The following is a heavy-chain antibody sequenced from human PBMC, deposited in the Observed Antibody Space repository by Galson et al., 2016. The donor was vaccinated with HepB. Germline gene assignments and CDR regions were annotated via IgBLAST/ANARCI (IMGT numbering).Heavy chain of an antibody. J-gene: IGHJ1*01. CDR1: GFTFSGHY. V-gene: IGHV3-72*01. Sequence: SLRLSCAASGFTFSGHYMDWVRQAPGKGLEWLGRSKNNANGYTTEYAASVEGRFTISRDDSKKSLYLQMNSLKIEDTAVYYCARWQSGSPVNWGQGTLVTVSS. D-gene: IGHD1-26*01. CDR2: SKNNANGYTT. CDR3: ARWQSGSPVN.